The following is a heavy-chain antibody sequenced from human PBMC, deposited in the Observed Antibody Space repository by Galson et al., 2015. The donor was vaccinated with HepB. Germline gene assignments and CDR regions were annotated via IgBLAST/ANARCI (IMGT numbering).Heavy chain of an antibody. CDR1: GFTFDDYA. Sequence: SLRLSCAASGFTFDDYAMHWVRHAPGKGLEWVSGISWNSGSIGYADSVKGRFTISRDNAKNSLYLQMNSLRAEDTALYYCAKDLDAVAGTVDYWGQGTLVTVSS. D-gene: IGHD6-19*01. CDR3: AKDLDAVAGTVDY. CDR2: ISWNSGSI. J-gene: IGHJ4*02. V-gene: IGHV3-9*01.